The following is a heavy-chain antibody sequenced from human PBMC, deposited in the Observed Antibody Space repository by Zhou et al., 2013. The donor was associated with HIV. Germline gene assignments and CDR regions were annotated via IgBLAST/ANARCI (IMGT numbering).Heavy chain of an antibody. CDR3: ARSVTSIPGSGWFDP. V-gene: IGHV1-2*02. J-gene: IGHJ5*02. CDR2: ISPYSGVT. CDR1: GYTFTAHY. D-gene: IGHD1-20*01. Sequence: QVQLVQSGAEVKKPGASVKVSCKASGYTFTAHYIHWVRQAPGQGLEWMGWISPYSGVTNYARRFHGRVTMTWDTSVTTAHMELNSLSSDDTAVYYCARSVTSIPGSGWFDPWGQGTLITVSS.